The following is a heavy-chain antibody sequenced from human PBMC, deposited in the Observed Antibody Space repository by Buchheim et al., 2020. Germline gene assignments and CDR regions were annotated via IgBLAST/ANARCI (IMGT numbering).Heavy chain of an antibody. CDR1: DGSISSSNW. CDR3: ARRTYGDYAQYYYYGMDV. CDR2: IYHSGST. V-gene: IGHV4-4*02. D-gene: IGHD4-17*01. J-gene: IGHJ6*02. Sequence: QVQLQESGPGLVKPSGTLSLTCAVSDGSISSSNWWSWVRQPPGKGLEWIGEIYHSGSTNYNPSLKSRATISVDKSKNQFSLKLSSVTAADTAVYYCARRTYGDYAQYYYYGMDVWGQGTT.